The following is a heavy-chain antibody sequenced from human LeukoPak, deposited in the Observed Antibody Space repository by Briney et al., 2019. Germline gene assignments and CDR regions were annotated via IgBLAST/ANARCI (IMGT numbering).Heavy chain of an antibody. D-gene: IGHD2-21*01. J-gene: IGHJ4*02. CDR1: GDSISGYY. CDR2: LYTSGET. Sequence: SETLSLTCSVSGDSISGYYWSWLRQAAGEGLEWIGRLYTSGETNYNPSLKSRIAMSFDTSRNQFSLRLTSVTAADTAVYYCAREDTNSILDYWGQGTLVTVSS. CDR3: AREDTNSILDY. V-gene: IGHV4-4*07.